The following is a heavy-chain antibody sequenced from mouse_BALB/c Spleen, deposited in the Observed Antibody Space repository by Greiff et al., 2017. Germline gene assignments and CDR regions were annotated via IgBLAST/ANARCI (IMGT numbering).Heavy chain of an antibody. CDR1: GDSITSGY. CDR3: ARYIYYDYDGGYYFDY. Sequence: DVMLVESGPSLVKPSQTLSLTCSVTGDSITSGYWNWIRKFPGNKLEYMGYISYSGSTYYNPSLKSRISITRDTSKNQYYLQLNSVTTEDTATYYCARYIYYDYDGGYYFDYWGQGTTLTVSS. D-gene: IGHD2-4*01. CDR2: ISYSGST. J-gene: IGHJ2*01. V-gene: IGHV3-8*02.